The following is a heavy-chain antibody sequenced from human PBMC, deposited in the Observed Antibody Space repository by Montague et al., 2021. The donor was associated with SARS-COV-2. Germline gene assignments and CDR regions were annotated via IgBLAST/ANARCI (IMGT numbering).Heavy chain of an antibody. Sequence: SETLSLTCTVSGGSISSSSYYWGWIRQPPGKGLVWIGSIYYSGSTYYNPSLKSRVTISVDTSKNQFSLKLSSVTAADTAVFYCARDGGTVTTFLGVGYVRGGLNGFDPWGQGTLVTVSS. CDR2: IYYSGST. CDR1: GGSISSSSYY. CDR3: ARDGGTVTTFLGVGYVRGGLNGFDP. D-gene: IGHD4-17*01. V-gene: IGHV4-39*07. J-gene: IGHJ5*02.